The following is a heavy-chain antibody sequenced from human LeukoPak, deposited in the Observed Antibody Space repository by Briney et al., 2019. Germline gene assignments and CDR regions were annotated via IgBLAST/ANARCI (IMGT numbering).Heavy chain of an antibody. CDR1: GGSFSGYY. CDR3: ARARYDFWSAVGAFDI. V-gene: IGHV4-34*01. CDR2: INHSGST. J-gene: IGHJ3*02. Sequence: SETLSLTCAVYGGSFSGYYWSRIRQPPGKGLEWIGEINHSGSTNYNPSLKSRVTISVDTSKNQFSLKLSSVTAADTAVYYCARARYDFWSAVGAFDIWGQGTMVTVSS. D-gene: IGHD3-3*01.